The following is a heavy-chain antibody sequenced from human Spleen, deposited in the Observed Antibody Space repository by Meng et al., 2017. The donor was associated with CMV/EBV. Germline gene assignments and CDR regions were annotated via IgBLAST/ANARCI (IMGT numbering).Heavy chain of an antibody. J-gene: IGHJ4*02. D-gene: IGHD2/OR15-2a*01. CDR3: ARGPFYRWYYFDY. V-gene: IGHV4-39*07. CDR1: GGSINSNNYY. CDR2: IDYSGTT. Sequence: SETLSLTCTVSGGSINSNNYYWGWIRQPPGKGLEWIGTIDYSGTTYYNPSLKSRVTISGEMSKKQFSLNLRSVTAADTAVYYCARGPFYRWYYFDYWGQGTLVTVSS.